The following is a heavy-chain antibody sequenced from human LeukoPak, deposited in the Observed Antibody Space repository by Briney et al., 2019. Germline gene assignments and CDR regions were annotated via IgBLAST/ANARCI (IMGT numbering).Heavy chain of an antibody. J-gene: IGHJ4*02. CDR1: GYTFATYG. D-gene: IGHD6-13*01. Sequence: AASVKVSCKASGYTFATYGFCWVRQAPGHGLEWMGWISSNTGKTDYAQKFQGRVTLTTDTSTSTAYMESRSLRPDDTALYYCAKVAGDRMDYWGQGTLLTVSS. CDR3: AKVAGDRMDY. CDR2: ISSNTGKT. V-gene: IGHV1-18*01.